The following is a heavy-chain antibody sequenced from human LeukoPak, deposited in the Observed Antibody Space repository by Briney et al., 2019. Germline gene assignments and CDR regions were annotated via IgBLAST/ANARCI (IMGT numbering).Heavy chain of an antibody. J-gene: IGHJ4*02. CDR2: IYYSGSA. Sequence: SETLSLTCAVSGVSIRSFHWSWIRQPPGSGLEWIGYIYYSGSANYNPSLKSRVTMSVDTSKNQFSLKLNSVTAADTAVYYCARRLGAVAGTFRFDYWGQGALSPSPQ. CDR3: ARRLGAVAGTFRFDY. CDR1: GVSIRSFH. V-gene: IGHV4-59*08. D-gene: IGHD6-19*01.